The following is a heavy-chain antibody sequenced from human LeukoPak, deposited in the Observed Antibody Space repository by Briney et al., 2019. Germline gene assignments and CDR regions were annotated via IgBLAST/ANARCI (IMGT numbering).Heavy chain of an antibody. V-gene: IGHV4-30-2*01. D-gene: IGHD6-13*01. CDR1: GVSISNGGYS. CDR2: IYQSGST. Sequence: KASETLSLTCAVSGVSISNGGYSWSWIRQPPGKGLEWIGYIYQSGSTYYNPSLKSRVTISVDRSKNQFSLKLNSVTAADTAVYYCARGGLAAAGSEIDSWGQGTLVTVSS. CDR3: ARGGLAAAGSEIDS. J-gene: IGHJ4*02.